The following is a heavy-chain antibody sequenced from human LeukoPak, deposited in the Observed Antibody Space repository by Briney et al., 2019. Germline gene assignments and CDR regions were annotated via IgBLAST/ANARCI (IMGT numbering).Heavy chain of an antibody. D-gene: IGHD3-10*01. V-gene: IGHV4-61*01. CDR1: GGSISSSSYY. Sequence: SETLSLTCTVSGGSISSSSYYWSWIRQPPGKGLEWIGYIYYSGSTNYNPSLKSRVTISVDTSKNQFSLKLSSVTAADTAVYYCASFPHHNYYGSGSYLQTGPNYYYGMDVWGQGTTVTVSS. CDR3: ASFPHHNYYGSGSYLQTGPNYYYGMDV. CDR2: IYYSGST. J-gene: IGHJ6*02.